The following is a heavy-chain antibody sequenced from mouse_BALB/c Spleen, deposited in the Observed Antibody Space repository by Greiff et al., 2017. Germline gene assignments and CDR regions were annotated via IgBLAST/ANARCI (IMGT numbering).Heavy chain of an antibody. D-gene: IGHD1-1*01. J-gene: IGHJ2*01. Sequence: VQLQQSAAELARPGASVTMSCTASGYTFTSYTMHWVKQRPGQGLEWIGYINPSSGYTEYNQKFKDKTTLTADKSSSTAYMQLSSLTSEDSAVYYCARWDYGSSHYFDDWGQGTTLTVSS. CDR1: GYTFTSYT. V-gene: IGHV1-4*02. CDR3: ARWDYGSSHYFDD. CDR2: INPSSGYT.